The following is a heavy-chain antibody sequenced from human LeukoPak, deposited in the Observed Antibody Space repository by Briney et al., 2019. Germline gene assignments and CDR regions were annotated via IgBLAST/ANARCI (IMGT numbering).Heavy chain of an antibody. J-gene: IGHJ6*02. V-gene: IGHV1-18*01. Sequence: GASVKVSCKASGYTFTSYGISWVRQAPGQGLEWMGWISAYNGNTNYAQKLQGRVTMTTDTSTSTAYMELRSLRSGDTAVYYCARGTHSSSWYHYYYGMDVWGQGTTVTVSS. D-gene: IGHD6-13*01. CDR2: ISAYNGNT. CDR3: ARGTHSSSWYHYYYGMDV. CDR1: GYTFTSYG.